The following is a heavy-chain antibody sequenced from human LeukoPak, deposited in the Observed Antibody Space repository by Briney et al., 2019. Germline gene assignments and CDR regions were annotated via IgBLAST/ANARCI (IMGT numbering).Heavy chain of an antibody. CDR1: GFTFSSHA. CDR3: ASGLEFDY. CDR2: IWFDGSNK. V-gene: IGHV3-33*01. J-gene: IGHJ4*02. Sequence: GGSLRLSCAASGFTFSSHAIHWVRQAPGKGLEWVAVIWFDGSNKYYVDSVKGRFTISRDNSKNTVYLQMDSLRAEDTAVYYCASGLEFDYWGQGTLVTVSS. D-gene: IGHD3-10*01.